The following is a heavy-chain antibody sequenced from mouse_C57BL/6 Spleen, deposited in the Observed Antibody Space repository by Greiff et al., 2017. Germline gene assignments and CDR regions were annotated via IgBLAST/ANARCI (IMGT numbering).Heavy chain of an antibody. Sequence: EVQLVESGGGLVKPGGSLKLSCAASGFTFSSYAMSWVRQTPEKRLEWVATISDGGSYTYYPDNVKGRFTISRYNAKNNLYLQMSHLKSEDTAMYYCARAGRSYRYFDVWGTGTTVTVSS. CDR1: GFTFSSYA. CDR3: ARAGRSYRYFDV. V-gene: IGHV5-4*01. J-gene: IGHJ1*03. CDR2: ISDGGSYT. D-gene: IGHD1-1*01.